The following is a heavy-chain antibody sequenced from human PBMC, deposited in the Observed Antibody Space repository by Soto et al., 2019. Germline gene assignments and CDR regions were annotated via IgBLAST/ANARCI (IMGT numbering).Heavy chain of an antibody. CDR2: IYHSGST. V-gene: IGHV4-4*02. J-gene: IGHJ5*02. D-gene: IGHD3-22*01. CDR3: ASSYDSSGYYWSWFDP. CDR1: GGSISSSNW. Sequence: SETLSLTCAVSGGSISSSNWWSWVRQPPGKGLEWIGEIYHSGSTNYNPSLKNRVTISVDKSKNQFSLKLSSVTAADTAVYYCASSYDSSGYYWSWFDPWGQGTLVTVSS.